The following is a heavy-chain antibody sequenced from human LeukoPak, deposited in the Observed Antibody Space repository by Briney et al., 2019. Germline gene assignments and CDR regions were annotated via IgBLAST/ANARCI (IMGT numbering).Heavy chain of an antibody. J-gene: IGHJ4*02. V-gene: IGHV1-18*01. Sequence: ASVKVSCKASGYTFTSYGISWVRQAPGQGLEWMGWISAYNGNTNYAQKLQGRVTMTTDTSTSTAYMELRSLRSDDTAVYYCARDRIPYLHDYGDYFDYWGQGTLVTVSS. D-gene: IGHD4-17*01. CDR1: GYTFTSYG. CDR3: ARDRIPYLHDYGDYFDY. CDR2: ISAYNGNT.